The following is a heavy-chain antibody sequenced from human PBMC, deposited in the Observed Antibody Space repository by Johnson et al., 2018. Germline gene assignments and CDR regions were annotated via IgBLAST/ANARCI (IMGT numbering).Heavy chain of an antibody. CDR3: ASGYRSAWYYFDY. Sequence: QVQLQESGPGLVKPSETLSLTCTVSGGSISSNYWSWIQQPPGKGLEWIGDIYYSGSTNYNTSLKSRVTISVDTSTHQFSLKLSSVTAADTAVYYCASGYRSAWYYFDYWGQGTLVTVSS. CDR1: GGSISSNY. CDR2: IYYSGST. V-gene: IGHV4-59*01. J-gene: IGHJ4*02. D-gene: IGHD6-19*01.